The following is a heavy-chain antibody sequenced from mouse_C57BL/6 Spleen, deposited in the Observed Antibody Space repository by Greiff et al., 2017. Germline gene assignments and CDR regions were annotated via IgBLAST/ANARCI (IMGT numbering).Heavy chain of an antibody. Sequence: EVQLVESGGDLVKPGGSLKLSCAASGFTFSSYGMSWVRQTPDKRLEWVATISSGGSYTYYPDSVKGRFTISRDNAKNTLYLQMSSLKSEDTAMYYCARHRGYYGNYDAMDYWGQGTSVTVSS. D-gene: IGHD2-1*01. J-gene: IGHJ4*01. CDR3: ARHRGYYGNYDAMDY. V-gene: IGHV5-6*01. CDR2: ISSGGSYT. CDR1: GFTFSSYG.